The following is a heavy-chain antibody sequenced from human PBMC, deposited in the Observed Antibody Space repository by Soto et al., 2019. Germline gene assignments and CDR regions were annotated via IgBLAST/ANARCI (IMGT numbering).Heavy chain of an antibody. CDR2: INSDGSST. D-gene: IGHD2-21*02. V-gene: IGHV3-74*01. J-gene: IGHJ5*02. CDR1: GGTFISYW. Sequence: PGRSQRISDEGSGGTFISYWMHWVRQAPGKGLVWVSRINSDGSSTIYADSVKGRFTISRDNAKNTLYLQMNSLRAEDTAVYYCARGGDCDHWGQGTLVTVSS. CDR3: ARGGDCDH.